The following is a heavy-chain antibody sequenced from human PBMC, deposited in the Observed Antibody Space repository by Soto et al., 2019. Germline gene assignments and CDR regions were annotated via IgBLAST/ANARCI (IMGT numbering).Heavy chain of an antibody. V-gene: IGHV1-46*01. D-gene: IGHD2-15*01. Sequence: ASVKVSCKASGYTFTSYYMHWVRQAPGQGLEWMGIINPSGGSTSYAQKFQGRVTMTRDTSTSTVYMELSSLRSEDTAVHYCVTYCSGGSCYSDAEYFQHWGQGTLVTVSS. CDR3: VTYCSGGSCYSDAEYFQH. CDR1: GYTFTSYY. J-gene: IGHJ1*01. CDR2: INPSGGST.